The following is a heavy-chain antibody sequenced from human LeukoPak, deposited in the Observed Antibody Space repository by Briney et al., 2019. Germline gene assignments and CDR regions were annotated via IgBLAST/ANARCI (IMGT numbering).Heavy chain of an antibody. CDR1: GFTFSSYA. CDR2: ISGSGGST. CDR3: AKCSLAGTETFDY. J-gene: IGHJ4*02. Sequence: EGSLRLSCAASGFTFSSYAMSWVRQAPGKGLEWVSAISGSGGSTYYADSVKGRFTISRDNSKNTLYLQMNSLRAEDTAVYYCAKCSLAGTETFDYWGQGTLVTVSS. D-gene: IGHD6-19*01. V-gene: IGHV3-23*01.